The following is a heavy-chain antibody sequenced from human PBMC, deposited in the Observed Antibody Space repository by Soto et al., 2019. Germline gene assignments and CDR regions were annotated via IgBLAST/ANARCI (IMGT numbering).Heavy chain of an antibody. CDR3: AKVYGDPGNYYYYYYMDV. V-gene: IGHV3-23*01. J-gene: IGHJ6*03. CDR2: ISGSGGST. D-gene: IGHD4-17*01. Sequence: GGSLRLSCAASGFTFSSYAMRWIRKTPGKGLEWVSAISGSGGSTYYADSVKGRFTISRDNSKNTLYLQMNSLRAEDTAVYYCAKVYGDPGNYYYYYYMDVWRKGTTVTVSS. CDR1: GFTFSSYA.